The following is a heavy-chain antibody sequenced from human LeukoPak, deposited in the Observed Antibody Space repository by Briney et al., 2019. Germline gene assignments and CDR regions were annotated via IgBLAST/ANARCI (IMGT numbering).Heavy chain of an antibody. CDR2: IIPIFGTA. Sequence: ASVKVSFKASGGTFSSYAISWVRQAPGQGLEWMGGIIPIFGTANYAQKFQGRVTITADESTSTAYMELSSLRSEDTAVYYCARGCSGGSCHIYYYYYGMDVWGQGTTVTVSS. V-gene: IGHV1-69*13. D-gene: IGHD2-15*01. CDR1: GGTFSSYA. J-gene: IGHJ6*02. CDR3: ARGCSGGSCHIYYYYYGMDV.